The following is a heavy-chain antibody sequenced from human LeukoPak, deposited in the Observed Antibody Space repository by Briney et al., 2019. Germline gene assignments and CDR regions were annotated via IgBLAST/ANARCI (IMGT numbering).Heavy chain of an antibody. J-gene: IGHJ4*02. D-gene: IGHD1-14*01. Sequence: GGSLRLSCVASGFILENHAMSWIRQAPGKGLEWVSGTSSNGEVKYYADSVKGRFTVSRDNSKDTLYLQMDSLGVEDTAMYYCARDFNWYEPYYFDYWGPGTLVTVSS. CDR3: ARDFNWYEPYYFDY. CDR1: GFILENHA. CDR2: TSSNGEVK. V-gene: IGHV3-23*01.